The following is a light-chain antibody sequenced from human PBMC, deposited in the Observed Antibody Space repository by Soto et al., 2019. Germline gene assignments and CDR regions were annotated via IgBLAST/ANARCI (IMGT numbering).Light chain of an antibody. CDR3: HQDFNLPWT. J-gene: IGKJ1*01. V-gene: IGKV1-9*01. CDR1: QGISSY. CDR2: AAS. Sequence: DIQMTQSPSTLSASVGDRVTITCRASQGISSYLAWYQQKPGKAPKLLIYAASTLQSGVPSRFSGSGSGTDFTLTISSLQPEDFAVYFCHQDFNLPWTFGQGTKVDIK.